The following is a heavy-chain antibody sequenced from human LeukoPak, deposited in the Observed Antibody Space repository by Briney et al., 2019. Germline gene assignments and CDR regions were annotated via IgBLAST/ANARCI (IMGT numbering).Heavy chain of an antibody. J-gene: IGHJ4*02. CDR3: ATLKWELLFGITRNYFDY. V-gene: IGHV1-18*01. Sequence: GASVKVSCKASGYTFTSYGISWVRQAPGQGLEWMGWISAYNGNTNYAQKLQGRVTMTTDTSTSTAYIELRSLRSDDTAVYYCATLKWELLFGITRNYFDYWGQGTLVTVSS. D-gene: IGHD1-26*01. CDR1: GYTFTSYG. CDR2: ISAYNGNT.